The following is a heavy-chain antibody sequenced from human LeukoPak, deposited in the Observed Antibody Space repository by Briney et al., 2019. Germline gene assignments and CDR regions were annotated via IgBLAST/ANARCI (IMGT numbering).Heavy chain of an antibody. CDR3: ARDRSYRYFDY. J-gene: IGHJ4*02. Sequence: GGSLRLSCAASGFTFSSYGMHWVRQAPGKGLEWVAIISYDGSNKYYADSVKGRFTISRDNSKNTLYLQMNSLRAEDTAVYYCARDRSYRYFDYWGQGTLVTVSS. V-gene: IGHV3-30*19. CDR2: ISYDGSNK. CDR1: GFTFSSYG. D-gene: IGHD1-26*01.